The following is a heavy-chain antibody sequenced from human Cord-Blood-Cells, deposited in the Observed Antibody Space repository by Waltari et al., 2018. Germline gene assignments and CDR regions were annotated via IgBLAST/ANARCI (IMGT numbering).Heavy chain of an antibody. Sequence: QLQLQESGPGLVKPSETLSLTCTVSGGSISSSRYYWGWLRQPPGKGLEWIGSIYYSGSTYYNPSLKSRVTISVDTSKNQFSLKLSSVTAADTAVYYCARHRYSGSSNFDYWGQGTLVTVSS. V-gene: IGHV4-39*07. J-gene: IGHJ4*02. CDR2: IYYSGST. CDR1: GGSISSSRYY. CDR3: ARHRYSGSSNFDY. D-gene: IGHD1-26*01.